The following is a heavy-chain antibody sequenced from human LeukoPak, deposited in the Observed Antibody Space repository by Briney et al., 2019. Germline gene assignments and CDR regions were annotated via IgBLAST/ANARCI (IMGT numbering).Heavy chain of an antibody. CDR2: INHSGST. J-gene: IGHJ3*02. V-gene: IGHV4-34*01. CDR3: ARGVGAFDI. CDR1: GGSFSGYY. Sequence: SETLSLTCAVYGGSFSGYYWSWIRQPPGKGLEWIGEINHSGSTNYNPSLKSRVTISVDTSKNQFSLKLSSVTAADTAVYYCARGVGAFDIWGQGTMVTVSS.